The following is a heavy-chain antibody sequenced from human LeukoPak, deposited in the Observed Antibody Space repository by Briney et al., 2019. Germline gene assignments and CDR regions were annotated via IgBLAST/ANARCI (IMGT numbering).Heavy chain of an antibody. V-gene: IGHV1-18*01. CDR2: ISAYNGNT. CDR1: GYTFTSCG. D-gene: IGHD3-3*01. J-gene: IGHJ4*02. Sequence: ASVKVSCKASGYTFTSCGISWARQAPGQGLEWMGWISAYNGNTNYAQKLQGRVTMTTDTSTSTAYMELRSLRSDDTAVYYCARVLTHDFWSGYYDFDYWGQGTLVTVSS. CDR3: ARVLTHDFWSGYYDFDY.